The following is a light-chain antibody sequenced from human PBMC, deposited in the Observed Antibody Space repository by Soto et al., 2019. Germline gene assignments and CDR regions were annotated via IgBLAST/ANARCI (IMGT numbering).Light chain of an antibody. CDR1: QSVSSNY. CDR2: GAS. V-gene: IGKV3-20*01. CDR3: QQYGSSHWT. Sequence: EIVLTQSPGTLSLSPGERATLSCRASQSVSSNYLAWYQQKPGQAPRLLIYGASSRATGIPDRFSGSGSGTDFTLTISRLEPEDFAVYYCQQYGSSHWTFGPGTKVEIK. J-gene: IGKJ1*01.